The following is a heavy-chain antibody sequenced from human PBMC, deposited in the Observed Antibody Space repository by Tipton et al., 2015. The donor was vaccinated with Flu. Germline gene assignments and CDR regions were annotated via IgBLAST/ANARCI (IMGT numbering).Heavy chain of an antibody. CDR3: AGSQYCTGGVCYSGFGY. D-gene: IGHD2-8*02. CDR1: GGSISSYY. CDR2: IKYSGST. V-gene: IGHV4-59*08. Sequence: GLVKPSETLSLTCTVSGGSISSYYWSWIRQPPGKGLEWIGYIKYSGSTNYNPSLKSRVTISVDTSKNQFSLKLSSVTAAATAVYYCAGSQYCTGGVCYSGFGYWGQGTLVTVSS. J-gene: IGHJ4*02.